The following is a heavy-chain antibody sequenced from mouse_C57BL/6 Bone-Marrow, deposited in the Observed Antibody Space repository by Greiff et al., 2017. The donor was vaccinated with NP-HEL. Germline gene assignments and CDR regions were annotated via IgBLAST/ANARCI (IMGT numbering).Heavy chain of an antibody. D-gene: IGHD2-2*01. CDR2: IDPNSGGT. J-gene: IGHJ1*03. CDR3: ASLLWFDWYFDV. CDR1: GYTFTSYW. Sequence: QVQLQQPGAELVKPGASVKLSCKASGYTFTSYWMHWVKQRPGRGLEWIGRIDPNSGGTKYNEKFKSKATLTVDKPSSTDYMQLSSLASEDSSVYYCASLLWFDWYFDVWGTGTTVTVSA. V-gene: IGHV1-72*01.